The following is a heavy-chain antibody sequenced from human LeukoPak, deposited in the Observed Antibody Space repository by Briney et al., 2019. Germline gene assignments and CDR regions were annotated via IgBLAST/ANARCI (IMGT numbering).Heavy chain of an antibody. CDR2: IYHSGST. J-gene: IGHJ6*03. CDR1: GYSISSGYY. CDR3: ARVHYFDSSGYYSSTYYYCMDV. Sequence: SETLSLTCAVSGYSISSGYYWGWIRQPPGKGLEWIGSIYHSGSTYYNPSLKSRVTISVDTSKNQFSLKLSSVTAADTAVYYCARVHYFDSSGYYSSTYYYCMDVWGKGTTVTVSS. V-gene: IGHV4-38-2*01. D-gene: IGHD3-22*01.